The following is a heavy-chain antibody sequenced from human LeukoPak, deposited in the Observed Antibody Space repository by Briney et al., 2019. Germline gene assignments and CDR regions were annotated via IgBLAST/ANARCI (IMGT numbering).Heavy chain of an antibody. CDR1: GGSVTSSSYY. CDR2: IYYSGRT. J-gene: IGHJ6*04. Sequence: SETLSLTCTVSGGSVTSSSYYWGWIRQPPGKGLEWIGSIYYSGRTYYNPSLKSRVTISADTSRNQFSLRLSFVTAADTAVYYCARHLSVVAGTWGVWGKGTTVTISS. D-gene: IGHD6-19*01. CDR3: ARHLSVVAGTWGV. V-gene: IGHV4-39*01.